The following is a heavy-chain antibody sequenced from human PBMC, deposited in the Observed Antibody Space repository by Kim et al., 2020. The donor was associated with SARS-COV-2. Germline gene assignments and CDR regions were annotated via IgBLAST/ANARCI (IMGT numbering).Heavy chain of an antibody. Sequence: GTTDYAAPVKGRFTISRDDSKNTLYLQMNSLKTEDTAVYYCTTLSGYSANWGQGTLVTVSS. CDR2: GTT. J-gene: IGHJ4*02. CDR3: TTLSGYSAN. D-gene: IGHD6-13*01. V-gene: IGHV3-15*01.